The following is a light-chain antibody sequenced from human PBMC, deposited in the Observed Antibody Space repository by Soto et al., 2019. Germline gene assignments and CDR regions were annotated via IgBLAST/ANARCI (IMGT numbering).Light chain of an antibody. J-gene: IGLJ3*02. CDR2: AVS. CDR1: NSDVGGYNF. Sequence: QSALTQPRSVSGSPGQSVTIPCTGTNSDVGGYNFVSWYQQLPGKAPKLMISAVSQRPSVVPDRFSGSKSGNTASLTISGLQADDEADYFCCSYTASDIWVFGGGTKLTVL. CDR3: CSYTASDIWV. V-gene: IGLV2-11*01.